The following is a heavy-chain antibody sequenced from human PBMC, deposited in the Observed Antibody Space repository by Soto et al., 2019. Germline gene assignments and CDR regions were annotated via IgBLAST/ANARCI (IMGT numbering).Heavy chain of an antibody. Sequence: EVQLVESGGGLVKPGGSLRLSCAASGFTFSDYSMNWMRQAPGKGLEWVASMSSDNNYIYYRDSVEGRFTISRDNAKHSLYLQMTSLGADATAVYYCARGRRCRGAYCYGGGAYWGQGTLVTVSS. J-gene: IGHJ4*02. D-gene: IGHD2-15*01. CDR1: GFTFSDYS. CDR2: MSSDNNYI. CDR3: ARGRRCRGAYCYGGGAY. V-gene: IGHV3-21*02.